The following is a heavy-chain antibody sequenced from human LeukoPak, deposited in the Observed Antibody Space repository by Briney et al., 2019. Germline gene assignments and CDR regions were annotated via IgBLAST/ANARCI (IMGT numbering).Heavy chain of an antibody. D-gene: IGHD5-12*01. CDR2: IYTSGST. J-gene: IGHJ5*02. CDR1: GGSISSYY. V-gene: IGHV4-4*07. Sequence: SETLSLTCTVSGGSISSYYLRWIGPPAGKGVEGIGRIYTSGSTNYNRSLKIRVTISVDTSKNQFSLKLSSVTAADTAVYYCARDPRSGRCAAWFDPWGQGTLVTVSS. CDR3: ARDPRSGRCAAWFDP.